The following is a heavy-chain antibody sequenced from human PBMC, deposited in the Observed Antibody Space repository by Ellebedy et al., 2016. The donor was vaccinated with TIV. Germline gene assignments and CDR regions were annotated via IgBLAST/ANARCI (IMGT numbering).Heavy chain of an antibody. D-gene: IGHD4-17*01. CDR2: IDWDAGVT. CDR1: GLSFDDYT. V-gene: IGHV3-43*01. Sequence: GESLKISCEASGLSFDDYTFNWVRQAPGKGLEWVSLIDWDAGVTFYADSVKGRFTISRDNIKSSLYLQMNSLRPEDTALYYCANDRGRGIGDYFGAWGQGTLVTVSS. CDR3: ANDRGRGIGDYFGA. J-gene: IGHJ5*02.